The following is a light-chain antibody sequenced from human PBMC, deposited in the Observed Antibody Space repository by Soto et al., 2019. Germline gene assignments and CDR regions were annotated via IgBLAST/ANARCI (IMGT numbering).Light chain of an antibody. J-gene: IGKJ3*01. CDR1: QSVGGN. CDR2: GAS. V-gene: IGKV3-15*01. CDR3: QENNDWRFT. Sequence: EIVMTHSPATLSVSPWERATPSWRASQSVGGNLAWYQQRPGQAPRLLIYGASTRATGIPARFSGSGSGTEFTLTISSLQSEDFAVYYCQENNDWRFTFGPGTKVDI.